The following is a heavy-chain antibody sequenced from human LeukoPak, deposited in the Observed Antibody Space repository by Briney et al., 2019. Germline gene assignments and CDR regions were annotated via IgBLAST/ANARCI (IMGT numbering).Heavy chain of an antibody. CDR3: ARGDSSGYFYFDF. D-gene: IGHD3-22*01. V-gene: IGHV3-21*01. Sequence: SGGSLRLSCAASGFTFKIYNMNWVRQAPGKGLEWVSSISSSSSYIYYADSVKGRFTISRDNAKNSLYLQMNSVRAEDTAVYYCARGDSSGYFYFDFWGQGILVTVSS. CDR1: GFTFKIYN. J-gene: IGHJ4*02. CDR2: ISSSSSYI.